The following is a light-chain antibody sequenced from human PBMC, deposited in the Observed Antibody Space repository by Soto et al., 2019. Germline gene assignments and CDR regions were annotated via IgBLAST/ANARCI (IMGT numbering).Light chain of an antibody. V-gene: IGLV4-69*01. J-gene: IGLJ2*01. CDR2: LNSDGSH. CDR3: QTWGTGLDRV. Sequence: QSVLTQSPSASASLGASVRLTCTLSSGHNSYAIAWHQQQPEKGPRYLMKLNSDGSHSKGDGIPDRFSGSSSGAERYLTISSLQSEDEADYYCQTWGTGLDRVFGRGTKVTVL. CDR1: SGHNSYA.